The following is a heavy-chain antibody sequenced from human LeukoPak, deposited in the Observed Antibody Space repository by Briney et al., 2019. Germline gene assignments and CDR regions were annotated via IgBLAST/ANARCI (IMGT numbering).Heavy chain of an antibody. J-gene: IGHJ6*03. V-gene: IGHV3-23*01. CDR3: AKASRITMVRVAYYYYYMDV. CDR1: GFTFSSYA. Sequence: GGSLRLSCAASGFTFSSYAMSWVRQAPGKGLEWVSAISGSGGSTYYVDSVKGRFTISRDNSKNTLYLRMNSLRAEDTAVYYCAKASRITMVRVAYYYYYMDVWGKGTTVTVSS. D-gene: IGHD3-10*01. CDR2: ISGSGGST.